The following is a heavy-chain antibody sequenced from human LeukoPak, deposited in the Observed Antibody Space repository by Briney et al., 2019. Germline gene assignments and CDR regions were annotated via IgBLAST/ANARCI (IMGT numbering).Heavy chain of an antibody. J-gene: IGHJ4*02. D-gene: IGHD4-17*01. CDR2: IIPILGIA. CDR3: ARDGGTTVTTEWTYDY. CDR1: GGTFSSYT. V-gene: IGHV1-69*04. Sequence: ASVKVSCKASGGTFSSYTISWVRQAPGQGLEWIGRIIPILGIANYAQKFQGRVTITADKSTGTAYMDLSSLRSEDTAVYYCARDGGTTVTTEWTYDYWGQGTLVTVCS.